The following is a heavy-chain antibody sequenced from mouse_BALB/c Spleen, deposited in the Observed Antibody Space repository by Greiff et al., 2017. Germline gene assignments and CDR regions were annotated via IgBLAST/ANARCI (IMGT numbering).Heavy chain of an antibody. Sequence: EVQLQESGGGLVQPGGSLRLSCATSGFTFTDYYMSWVRQPPGKALEWLGFIRNKANGYTTEYSASVKGRFTISRDNSQSILYLQMNTLRAEDSATYYCARDIGYYGFFDYWGQGTTLTVSS. CDR3: ARDIGYYGFFDY. D-gene: IGHD1-1*01. J-gene: IGHJ2*01. CDR2: IRNKANGYTT. V-gene: IGHV7-3*02. CDR1: GFTFTDYY.